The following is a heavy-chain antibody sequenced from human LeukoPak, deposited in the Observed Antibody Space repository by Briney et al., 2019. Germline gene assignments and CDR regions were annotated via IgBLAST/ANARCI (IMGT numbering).Heavy chain of an antibody. CDR2: IIPIFGTA. CDR3: AKQGAARQDYYMDV. Sequence: GASVKVSCKASGGSVSSYAISWVRQAPGQGLEWMGRIIPIFGTANYAQKSQGRVTITADIASSTAYMELTSLTSEDTAVYFCAKQGAARQDYYMDVWGNGTTVTVSS. V-gene: IGHV1-69*06. CDR1: GGSVSSYA. D-gene: IGHD5-18*01. J-gene: IGHJ6*03.